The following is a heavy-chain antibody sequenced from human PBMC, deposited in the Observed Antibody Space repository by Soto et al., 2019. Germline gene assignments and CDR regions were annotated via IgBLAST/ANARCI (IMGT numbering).Heavy chain of an antibody. CDR2: ISYSGAP. D-gene: IGHD1-1*01. CDR1: GGSIRSYY. CDR3: VGAVETGENWFDH. Sequence: SVTLSLTCTVSGGSIRSYYWSWIRQPPGKGPEWIGHISYSGAPNYNPSLKSRITMSLDTSKNQFSLKLSSLTAAYTAVHYFVGAVETGENWFDHWGQGTLVTVSS. J-gene: IGHJ5*02. V-gene: IGHV4-59*01.